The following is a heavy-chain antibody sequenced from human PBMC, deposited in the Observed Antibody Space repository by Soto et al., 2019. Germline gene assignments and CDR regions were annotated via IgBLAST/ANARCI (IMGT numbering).Heavy chain of an antibody. D-gene: IGHD2-2*01. CDR1: GGSISSYY. CDR2: IYYSRLT. V-gene: IGHV4-59*03. Sequence: PSETLSLTCTFFGGSISSYYWSWTRPPPGKGLEWIGYIYYSRLTNYNTTLKRRVNIPLHTSKNKISLKLSSVTAADTAVYYCVLVVGYCSSTSCYLDGWFDPWGQGTLVTVSS. J-gene: IGHJ5*02. CDR3: VLVVGYCSSTSCYLDGWFDP.